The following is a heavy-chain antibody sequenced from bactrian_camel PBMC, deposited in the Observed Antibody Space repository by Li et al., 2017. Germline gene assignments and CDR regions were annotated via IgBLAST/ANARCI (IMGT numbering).Heavy chain of an antibody. Sequence: DVQLVESGGGSVEPGESLRLSCTVPGFISKGCASSWYRQRAGEEREWISSIGGRYNNSSFHNSVKGRFTISLDNATNILHLQMNNLETEDSGTFYCVAMPDSDDEHSVGYWGQGTQVTVS. CDR1: GFISKGCA. V-gene: IGHV3S44*01. CDR3: VAMPDSDDEHSVGY. D-gene: IGHD4*01. CDR2: IGGRYNNS. J-gene: IGHJ6*01.